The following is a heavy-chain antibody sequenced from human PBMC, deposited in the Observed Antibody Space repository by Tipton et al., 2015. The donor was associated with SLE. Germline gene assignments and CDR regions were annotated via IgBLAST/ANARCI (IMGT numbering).Heavy chain of an antibody. CDR1: GGSISSYY. J-gene: IGHJ5*02. D-gene: IGHD5-18*01. CDR2: IYYSGST. V-gene: IGHV4-59*01. Sequence: TLSLTCTVSGGSISSYYWSWIRQPPGKGLEWIGYIYYSGSTNYNPSLKSRVTISVDTSKNQFSLKLSSVTAADTAVYYCARDLGYSYGTWFDPWGQGTLVTVSS. CDR3: ARDLGYSYGTWFDP.